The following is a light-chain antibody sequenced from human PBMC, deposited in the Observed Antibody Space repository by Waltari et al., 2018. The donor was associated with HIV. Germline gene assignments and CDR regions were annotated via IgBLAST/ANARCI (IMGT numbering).Light chain of an antibody. CDR2: GPS. CDR1: QSVSSSY. V-gene: IGKV3-20*01. CDR3: QQYGSSPLT. J-gene: IGKJ4*01. Sequence: EIVLTQSPGTLSLSPGERATLSGKVSQSVSSSYLAWYQQKVGQAPRLLIYGPSTRATGIPDRFSGSGSGTDFTLTISRLEAEDFAVYYCQQYGSSPLTFGGGTKVEIK.